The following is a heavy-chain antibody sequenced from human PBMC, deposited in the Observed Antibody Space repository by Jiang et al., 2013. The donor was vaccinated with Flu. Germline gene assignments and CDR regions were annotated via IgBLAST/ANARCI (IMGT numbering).Heavy chain of an antibody. CDR2: IIPIFGTA. CDR3: ARESRHGWELPGVRDY. V-gene: IGHV1-69*06. Sequence: SSYAISWVRQAPGQGLEWMGGIIPIFGTANYAQKFQGRVTITADKSTSTAYMELSSLRSEDTAVYYCARESRHGWELPGVRDYWGQGTLVTVSS. D-gene: IGHD1-26*01. J-gene: IGHJ4*02. CDR1: SSYA.